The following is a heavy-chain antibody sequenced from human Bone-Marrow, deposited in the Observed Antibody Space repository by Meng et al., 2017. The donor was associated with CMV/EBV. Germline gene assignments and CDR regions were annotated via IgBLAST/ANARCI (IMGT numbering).Heavy chain of an antibody. CDR1: GFTFSSYA. J-gene: IGHJ6*02. CDR3: AKITRPRGIYYYYGMDV. D-gene: IGHD1-26*01. V-gene: IGHV3-23*03. CDR2: IYSGGSST. Sequence: GESLKISCAASGFTFSSYAMSWVRQAPGKGQEWVSVIYSGGSSTYYADSVKGRFTISRDNSKNTLYLQMNSLRAEDTAVYYCAKITRPRGIYYYYGMDVWGQGTTVTVSS.